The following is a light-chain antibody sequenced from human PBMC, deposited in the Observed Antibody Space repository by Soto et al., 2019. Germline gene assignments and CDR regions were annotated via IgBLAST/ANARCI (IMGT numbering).Light chain of an antibody. J-gene: IGLJ1*01. CDR2: DVS. V-gene: IGLV2-11*01. CDR3: CSYAGSYYV. Sequence: QSALTQPRSVSGSPGQSVTISCTGTSSDVGGYNYVSWYQQHPGKAPKLMIYDVSKRPSGVLDRFSGSKSGNTASLTISGLQAEDEGDYYCCSYAGSYYVFGTGTKVTVL. CDR1: SSDVGGYNY.